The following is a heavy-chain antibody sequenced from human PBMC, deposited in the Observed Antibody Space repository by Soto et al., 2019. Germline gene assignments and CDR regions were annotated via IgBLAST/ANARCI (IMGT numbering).Heavy chain of an antibody. CDR2: ISWDGGST. CDR3: AKEMASYYVMDV. V-gene: IGHV3-43*01. CDR1: GFSFDDYS. J-gene: IGHJ6*02. Sequence: PGGSLRLSCAASGFSFDDYSMHWVRQGPGKGLEWVSLISWDGGSTYYADSVKGRFTISRDNSKNSLYLQMNSLRTEDTALYYCAKEMASYYVMDVWGQGTTVTVSS.